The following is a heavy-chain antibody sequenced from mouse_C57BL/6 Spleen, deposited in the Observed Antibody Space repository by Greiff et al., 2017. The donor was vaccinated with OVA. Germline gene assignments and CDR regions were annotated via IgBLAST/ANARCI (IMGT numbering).Heavy chain of an antibody. D-gene: IGHD1-1*01. Sequence: EVKLQQSGPELVKPGASVKISCKASGYTFTDYYMNWVKQSHGKSLEWIGDINPNNGGTSYNQKFKGKATLTVDKSSSTAYMELRSLTSEDSAVYYCARLGYGSSYAMDYWGQGTSVTVSS. J-gene: IGHJ4*01. V-gene: IGHV1-26*01. CDR3: ARLGYGSSYAMDY. CDR2: INPNNGGT. CDR1: GYTFTDYY.